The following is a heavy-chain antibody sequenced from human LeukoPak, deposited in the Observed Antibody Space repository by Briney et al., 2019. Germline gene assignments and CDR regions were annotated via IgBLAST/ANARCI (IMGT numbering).Heavy chain of an antibody. Sequence: SETLSLTCTVSGGSISSSSYYWGWIRQPPRKGLEWIGSIYYSGSTYYNPSLKSRVTISVDTSKNQFSLKLSSVTAADTAVYYCARSGYSSSWLLDYWGQGTLVTVSS. CDR3: ARSGYSSSWLLDY. J-gene: IGHJ4*02. CDR1: GGSISSSSYY. CDR2: IYYSGST. D-gene: IGHD6-13*01. V-gene: IGHV4-39*07.